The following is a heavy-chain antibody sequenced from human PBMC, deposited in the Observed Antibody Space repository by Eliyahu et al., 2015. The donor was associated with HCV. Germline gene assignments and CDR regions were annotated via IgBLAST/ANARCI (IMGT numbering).Heavy chain of an antibody. J-gene: IGHJ4*02. CDR3: ATGDFDDY. CDR1: GFTFSRNA. V-gene: IGHV3-33*01. CDR2: IWSDGHNK. Sequence: QVQLVESGGGVVXPGRSLRLSCAVSGFTFSRNAMHWVRQAPGKGLEWVAVIWSDGHNKYYADSVKGRFTISRDNSKNTLYLQMNSLRAEDTALYYCATGDFDDYWGQGTLVTVSS. D-gene: IGHD3-9*01.